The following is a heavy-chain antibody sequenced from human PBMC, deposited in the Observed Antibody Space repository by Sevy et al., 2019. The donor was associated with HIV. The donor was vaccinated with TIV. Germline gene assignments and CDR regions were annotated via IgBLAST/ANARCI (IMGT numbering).Heavy chain of an antibody. V-gene: IGHV3-21*01. CDR3: ARSSIAAAGTVDY. D-gene: IGHD6-13*01. Sequence: GGSLRLSCAASGFTFSSYSMNWVRQAPGKGLEWVSSISSSSSYMYYADSVKGRFTISRDNAKNSLYLQMNSLRAEDTAVYYCARSSIAAAGTVDYWCQGTLVTVSS. CDR1: GFTFSSYS. CDR2: ISSSSSYM. J-gene: IGHJ4*02.